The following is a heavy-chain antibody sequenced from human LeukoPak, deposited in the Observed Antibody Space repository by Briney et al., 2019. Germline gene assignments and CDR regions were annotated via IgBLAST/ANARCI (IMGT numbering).Heavy chain of an antibody. CDR1: GGSISSSSYY. CDR2: IYYSGST. D-gene: IGHD6-13*01. CDR3: ASLSKIAAASTD. J-gene: IGHJ4*02. Sequence: SETLSLTCTVSGGSISSSSYYWGWIRQPPGKGLEWIGSIYYSGSTYYNPSLKSRVTISVDTSKNQFSLKLSSVTAADTAVYYCASLSKIAAASTDWGQGTLVTVSS. V-gene: IGHV4-39*01.